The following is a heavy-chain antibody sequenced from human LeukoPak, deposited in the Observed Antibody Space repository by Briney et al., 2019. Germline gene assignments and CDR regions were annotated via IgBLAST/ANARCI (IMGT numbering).Heavy chain of an antibody. CDR2: ISSSSSTI. V-gene: IGHV3-48*01. CDR1: GFTFSSYS. CDR3: ARLYCSSTSCSDY. Sequence: GGSLRLSCAASGFTFSSYSMNWVRQAPGKGLEWVSYISSSSSTIYYADSVKGRFTISRDNAKNSLYLQMNSLRAEDTAVYYCARLYCSSTSCSDYWGQGTLVTVSS. J-gene: IGHJ4*02. D-gene: IGHD2-2*01.